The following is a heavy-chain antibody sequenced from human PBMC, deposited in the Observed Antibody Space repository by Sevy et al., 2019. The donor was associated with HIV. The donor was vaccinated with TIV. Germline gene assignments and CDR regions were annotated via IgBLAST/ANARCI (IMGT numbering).Heavy chain of an antibody. D-gene: IGHD2-8*01. J-gene: IGHJ5*02. Sequence: GGSLRLSCAASGFTFNIYSMSWVRQTPGKGLEWVATLSFGCGKINHADSVKGRFTMSRDDSKNAEYLQMNNRRVEDTARYYCAREGCTNPHDSWGQGPLVTVSS. CDR3: AREGCTNPHDS. CDR1: GFTFNIYS. CDR2: LSFGCGKI. V-gene: IGHV3-23*01.